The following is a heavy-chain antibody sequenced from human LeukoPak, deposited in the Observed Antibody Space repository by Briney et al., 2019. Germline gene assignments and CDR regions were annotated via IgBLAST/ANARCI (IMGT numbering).Heavy chain of an antibody. J-gene: IGHJ4*02. CDR3: AKDYYYDSSGPDY. V-gene: IGHV3-7*01. Sequence: GGSLRLSCEASGFTFHNYWMSWVRQAPGTGLEWVANIRYGGSEKYYVDSVKGRFTISRDNSKNTLYLQMNSLRAEDTAVYYCAKDYYYDSSGPDYWGQGTLVTVSS. CDR2: IRYGGSEK. D-gene: IGHD3-22*01. CDR1: GFTFHNYW.